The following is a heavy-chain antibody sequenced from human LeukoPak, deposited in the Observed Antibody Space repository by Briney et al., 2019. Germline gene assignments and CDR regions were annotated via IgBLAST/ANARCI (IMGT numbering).Heavy chain of an antibody. CDR2: IYYSGST. J-gene: IGHJ4*02. Sequence: SETLSLTCTVSGGSISSSSYYWGWIRQPPGKGLECIGNIYYSGSTFYNPSLKSRVTISADTSKNQFSLKLSSVTAAETAVYYCVRSHGAYWGQGTLVTVSS. CDR3: VRSHGAY. CDR1: GGSISSSSYY. D-gene: IGHD3-10*01. V-gene: IGHV4-39*01.